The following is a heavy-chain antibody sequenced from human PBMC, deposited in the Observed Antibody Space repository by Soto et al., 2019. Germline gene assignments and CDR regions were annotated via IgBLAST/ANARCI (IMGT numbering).Heavy chain of an antibody. V-gene: IGHV4-34*01. Sequence: SETLSLTCAVYGGSFSGYYWSWIRQPPGKGLEWIGEINHSGSTNYNPSLKSRVTISVDTSKNQFSLKLSSVTAADTAVYYCARGRFYIWGSPNWFDPWGQGTLVTVSS. D-gene: IGHD3-16*01. CDR1: GGSFSGYY. J-gene: IGHJ5*02. CDR2: INHSGST. CDR3: ARGRFYIWGSPNWFDP.